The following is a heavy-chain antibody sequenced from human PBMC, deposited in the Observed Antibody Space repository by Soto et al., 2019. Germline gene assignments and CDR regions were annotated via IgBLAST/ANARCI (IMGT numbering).Heavy chain of an antibody. CDR3: PKGVEGEV. D-gene: IGHD2-15*01. CDR1: GFSFSSFA. V-gene: IGHV3-23*01. Sequence: EVLLLESGGGLVQPGGSLTLSCEASGFSFSSFAMNWVRQTPGKGLEWVSAIGDSGVTTYYADSVKGRFTITRNDSTNNPYLQLSSLKAEDTAAYYCPKGVEGEVWGNCTAVTVSS. CDR2: IGDSGVTT. J-gene: IGHJ6*01.